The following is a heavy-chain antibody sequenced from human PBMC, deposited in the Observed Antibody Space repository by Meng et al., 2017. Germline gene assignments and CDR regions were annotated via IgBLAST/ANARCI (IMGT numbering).Heavy chain of an antibody. Sequence: SVKVSCKASGGTFSSYAISWVRQAPGQGLEWMGGIIPIFGTANYAQKFQGRVTITADKSTSTAYMELSSLRSDDTAVYYCARDRAPYDGGAFDIWGQGTMVTVSS. CDR2: IIPIFGTA. CDR3: ARDRAPYDGGAFDI. D-gene: IGHD3-22*01. V-gene: IGHV1-69*06. CDR1: GGTFSSYA. J-gene: IGHJ3*02.